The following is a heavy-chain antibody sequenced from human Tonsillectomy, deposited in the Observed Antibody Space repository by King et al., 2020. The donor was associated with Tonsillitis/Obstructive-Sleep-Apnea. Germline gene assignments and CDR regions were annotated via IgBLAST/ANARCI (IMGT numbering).Heavy chain of an antibody. CDR2: INAGNGNT. CDR1: GYTFTSYA. CDR3: ARRCSGGSCFDY. V-gene: IGHV1-3*01. J-gene: IGHJ4*02. D-gene: IGHD2-15*01. Sequence: QLVQSGAEVKKPGASVKVSCKASGYTFTSYAMHWVRQAPGQRLEWMGWINAGNGNTKYSQKFQGRFTITRDTSASTAYMELSSLRSEETAVYYCARRCSGGSCFDYWGQGTLVTVSS.